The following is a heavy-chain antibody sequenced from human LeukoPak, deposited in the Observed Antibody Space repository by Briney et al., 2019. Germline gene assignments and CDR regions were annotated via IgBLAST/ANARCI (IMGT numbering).Heavy chain of an antibody. D-gene: IGHD6-19*01. J-gene: IGHJ4*02. CDR2: ISSSGSTI. CDR3: AREKSTTVADTFDY. V-gene: IGHV3-48*03. Sequence: SGGSLRLSCAASGFTFSSYEMNWVRQAPGKGLEWVSYISSSGSTIYYADSVKGRFTISRDNTKNSLYLQMNSLRAGDTAVYYCAREKSTTVADTFDYWGQGTLVTVSS. CDR1: GFTFSSYE.